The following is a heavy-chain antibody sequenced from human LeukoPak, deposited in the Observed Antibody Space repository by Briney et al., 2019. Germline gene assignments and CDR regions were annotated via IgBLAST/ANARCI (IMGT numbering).Heavy chain of an antibody. CDR3: ASRYCSGGSCTKTNHYYYYYMDV. D-gene: IGHD2-15*01. V-gene: IGHV4-59*12. Sequence: PSETLSLTCTVSGGSISSYYWSWIRQPPGKGLEWIGYIYYSGSTNYNPSLKSRVTISVDTSKNQFSLKLSSVTAADTAVYYCASRYCSGGSCTKTNHYYYYYMDVWGKGTTVTVSS. CDR1: GGSISSYY. CDR2: IYYSGST. J-gene: IGHJ6*03.